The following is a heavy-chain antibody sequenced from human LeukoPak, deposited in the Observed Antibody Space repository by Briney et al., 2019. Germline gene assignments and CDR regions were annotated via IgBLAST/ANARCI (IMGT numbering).Heavy chain of an antibody. CDR1: GYSFTSYW. Sequence: GESLKISCKGSGYSFTSYWIGWVRQMPGKGLEWMGIIYPGDSDTRYSPSFQGQVTISADKSISTAYLQWSSLKASDTAMYYCARYDQDYGGNSGYYFDYWGQGTLVTVSS. J-gene: IGHJ4*02. D-gene: IGHD4-23*01. CDR3: ARYDQDYGGNSGYYFDY. V-gene: IGHV5-51*01. CDR2: IYPGDSDT.